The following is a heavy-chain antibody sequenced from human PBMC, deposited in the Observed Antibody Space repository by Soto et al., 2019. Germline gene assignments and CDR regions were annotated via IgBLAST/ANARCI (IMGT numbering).Heavy chain of an antibody. D-gene: IGHD2-21*01. CDR2: INHSGST. CDR3: AGDRTTRGDSQYYYYGMDV. J-gene: IGHJ6*02. Sequence: PSETLSLTCAVYGGSFSGYYWTWIRQPPGTGLEWIGEINHSGSTNYNPSLKSRVTISVDTSKNPFSLKLSSVTAADTAVYYCAGDRTTRGDSQYYYYGMDVWGQGTTVTVAS. CDR1: GGSFSGYY. V-gene: IGHV4-34*01.